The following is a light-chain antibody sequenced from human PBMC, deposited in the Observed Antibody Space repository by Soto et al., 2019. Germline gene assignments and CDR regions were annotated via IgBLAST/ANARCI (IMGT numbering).Light chain of an antibody. CDR3: SSYAGSNNFGV. J-gene: IGLJ3*02. Sequence: QAVLTQPPSASGSRGQSVTISCTGTSSDIGDYNYVSWYQHHPGKVPKLIIYEVTKRPSGVPDRFFGSKSGNTASLTVSGLQAEDEADYYCSSYAGSNNFGVFGGGTKLTVL. V-gene: IGLV2-8*01. CDR2: EVT. CDR1: SSDIGDYNY.